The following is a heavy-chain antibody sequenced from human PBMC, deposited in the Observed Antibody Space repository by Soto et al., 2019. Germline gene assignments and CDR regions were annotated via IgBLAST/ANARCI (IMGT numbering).Heavy chain of an antibody. V-gene: IGHV3-48*01. CDR2: ISSSSSTI. Sequence: EVQLVESGGGLVQPGGSLRLSCAASGFTFSSYSMNWVRQAPGKGLEWVSYISSSSSTIYYADSVKGRFTISRDNAKNSLYLQMNSLRAEDTAVYYCARDVHPWFGELQNWVDPWGQGTLVTVSS. CDR3: ARDVHPWFGELQNWVDP. J-gene: IGHJ5*02. CDR1: GFTFSSYS. D-gene: IGHD3-10*01.